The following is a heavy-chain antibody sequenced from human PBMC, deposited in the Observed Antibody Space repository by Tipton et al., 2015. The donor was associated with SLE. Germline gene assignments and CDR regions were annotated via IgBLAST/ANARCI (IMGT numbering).Heavy chain of an antibody. D-gene: IGHD3-3*01. CDR2: MNPNSGNT. V-gene: IGHV1-8*01. J-gene: IGHJ4*02. CDR3: ARGPSWSGYYYYFDY. CDR1: GYTFTSYD. Sequence: QLVQSGAEVKKPGAAVKVSCKASGYTFTSYDINWVRQATGQGLGWMGWMNPNSGNTGYAQKFQGRVTITRNTSISTACMELSSLRSEDTAVYYCARGPSWSGYYYYFDYWGQGTLVTVSS.